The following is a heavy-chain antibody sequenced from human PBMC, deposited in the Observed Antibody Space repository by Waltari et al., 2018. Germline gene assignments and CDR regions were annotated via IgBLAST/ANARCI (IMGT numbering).Heavy chain of an antibody. Sequence: QVQLQESGPGLVKPSETLSLTCTVSGGSISSYYWSWIRQPPGKGLEWIGYIYYSGSTNYNPSLKSRVTISVDTSKNQFSLKLSSVTAADTAVYYCARGAGTLLFDYWGQGTLVTVSS. CDR2: IYYSGST. V-gene: IGHV4-59*01. CDR3: ARGAGTLLFDY. J-gene: IGHJ4*02. D-gene: IGHD6-19*01. CDR1: GGSISSYY.